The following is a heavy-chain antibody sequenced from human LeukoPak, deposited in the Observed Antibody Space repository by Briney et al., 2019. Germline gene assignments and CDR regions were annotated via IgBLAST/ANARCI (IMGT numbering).Heavy chain of an antibody. V-gene: IGHV3-21*01. J-gene: IGHJ3*02. CDR2: ISSSSSYI. CDR1: GFTFSSYS. D-gene: IGHD1-1*01. Sequence: GGSLRLSCAASGFTFSSYSMNWVRQAPGKGLEWVSSISSSSSYIYYADSVKGRFTISRDNAKNSLYLQMDSLRAEDTAVYYCARDNDAGDAFDIWGQGTMVTVSS. CDR3: ARDNDAGDAFDI.